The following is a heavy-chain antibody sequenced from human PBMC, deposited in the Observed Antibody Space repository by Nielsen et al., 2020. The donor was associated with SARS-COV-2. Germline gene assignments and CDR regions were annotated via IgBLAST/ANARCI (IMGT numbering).Heavy chain of an antibody. J-gene: IGHJ6*02. CDR1: GFTFSSYW. CDR3: ARNDFWSGYYSDV. V-gene: IGHV3-11*01. D-gene: IGHD3-3*01. Sequence: GESLKISCAASGFTFSSYWMSWIRQAPGKGLEWVSYISSSGSTIYYADSVKGRFTISRDNAKNSLYLQMNSLRAEDTAVYYCARNDFWSGYYSDVWGQGITVTVSS. CDR2: ISSSGSTI.